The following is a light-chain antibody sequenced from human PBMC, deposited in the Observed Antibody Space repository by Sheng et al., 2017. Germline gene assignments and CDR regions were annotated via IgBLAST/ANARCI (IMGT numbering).Light chain of an antibody. CDR1: TLEVKV. CDR2: NDS. Sequence: SYVLTQPPSLSVAPGQTARFTLWGKRTLEVKVVHWYQQKPGQAPVLVLYNDSDRPSGIPERFSGSISGRTATLTISRVEAADEAEYYCQVWDSGSDHPVVFGGGTKMTVL. J-gene: IGLJ2*01. V-gene: IGLV3-21*02. CDR3: QVWDSGSDHPVV.